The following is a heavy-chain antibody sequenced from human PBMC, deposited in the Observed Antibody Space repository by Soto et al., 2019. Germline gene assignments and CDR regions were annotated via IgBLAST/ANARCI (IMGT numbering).Heavy chain of an antibody. J-gene: IGHJ4*02. CDR3: ATLNSFGSDY. CDR1: GFTFSRFW. CDR2: IYSDGSSP. Sequence: GGSLRLSCAASGFTFSRFWMHWVRQAPGKGLVWVSRIYSDGSSPMYADSVKGRFTISRDNAKSALYLQMNSLRAEDTAVYYCATLNSFGSDYWGQGTLVTVSS. V-gene: IGHV3-74*03. D-gene: IGHD5-18*01.